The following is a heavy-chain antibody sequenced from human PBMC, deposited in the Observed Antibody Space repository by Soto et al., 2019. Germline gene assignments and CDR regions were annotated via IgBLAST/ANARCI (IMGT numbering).Heavy chain of an antibody. Sequence: SLRLSCAPSGLTSSTYAMSWVRQAPGKGLEWVSGISGSGGNTYYADSVKGRFTISKDNSKNMLYLQVNSLGAEETAVYYCAKGLPTVTPVFDCWGQGTMVTVSS. D-gene: IGHD4-17*01. J-gene: IGHJ4*02. CDR2: ISGSGGNT. CDR3: AKGLPTVTPVFDC. V-gene: IGHV3-23*01. CDR1: GLTSSTYA.